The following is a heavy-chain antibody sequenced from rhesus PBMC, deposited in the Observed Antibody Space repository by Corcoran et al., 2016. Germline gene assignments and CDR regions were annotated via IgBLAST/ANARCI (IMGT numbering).Heavy chain of an antibody. V-gene: IGHV3S25*01. D-gene: IGHD3-3*01. CDR3: AKDKGQYLDWLLYGLDS. CDR2: INGGGGST. CDR1: GFIFSSYW. Sequence: EVQRVESGGGLAKPGGSLRLSCAASGFIFSSYWMNWFRRAPGKGLEWVSAINGGGGSTYYADSVKDRFTISRNNSKNTLSLQMNSLRAEDTAVYYCAKDKGQYLDWLLYGLDSWGQGVVVTVSS. J-gene: IGHJ6*01.